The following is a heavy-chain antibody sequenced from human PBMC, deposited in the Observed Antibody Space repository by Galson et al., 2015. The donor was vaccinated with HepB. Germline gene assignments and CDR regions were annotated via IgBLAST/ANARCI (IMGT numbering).Heavy chain of an antibody. CDR3: ARDYDSSGYYLFDY. CDR1: GFTFSSYW. V-gene: IGHV3-74*01. Sequence: SLRLSCAASGFTFSSYWMHWVRQAPGKGLVWVSRINSDGSSTSYADSVEGRFTISRDNAKNTLYLQMNSLRAEDTAVYYCARDYDSSGYYLFDYWGQGTLVTVSS. J-gene: IGHJ4*02. D-gene: IGHD3-22*01. CDR2: INSDGSST.